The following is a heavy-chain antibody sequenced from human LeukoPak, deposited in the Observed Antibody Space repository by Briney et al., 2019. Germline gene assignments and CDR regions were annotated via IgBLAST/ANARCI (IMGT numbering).Heavy chain of an antibody. CDR1: GGSISSGDYY. J-gene: IGHJ4*02. Sequence: SQTLSLTCTVSGGSISSGDYYWSWIRQPPGKGLEWIGYIYYSGSTYYNPSLKSRVTISVDTSKNQFSLKLSSVTAADTAVYYCARVLTMVRGVICIFDYWGQGTLVTVSS. V-gene: IGHV4-30-4*01. D-gene: IGHD3-10*01. CDR2: IYYSGST. CDR3: ARVLTMVRGVICIFDY.